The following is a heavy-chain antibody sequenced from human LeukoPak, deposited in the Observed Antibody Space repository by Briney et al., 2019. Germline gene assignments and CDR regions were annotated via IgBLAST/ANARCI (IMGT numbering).Heavy chain of an antibody. V-gene: IGHV1-18*01. CDR3: ARVGQRGDYAAVFDY. Sequence: ASVKVSCKASGYTFTSYGISWVRQAPGQGLEWMGWISAYNGNTNYAQKLQGRVTMTTDTSTSTAYMELSSLRSEDTAVYYCARVGQRGDYAAVFDYWGQGTLVTVSS. D-gene: IGHD4-17*01. CDR1: GYTFTSYG. CDR2: ISAYNGNT. J-gene: IGHJ4*02.